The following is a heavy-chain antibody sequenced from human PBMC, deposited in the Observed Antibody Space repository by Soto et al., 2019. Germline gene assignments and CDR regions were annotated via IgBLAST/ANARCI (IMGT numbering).Heavy chain of an antibody. J-gene: IGHJ4*03. CDR2: IKSKPDGGTT. Sequence: KPGGSLRLSCIGSGFTFSNAWMNWVRQAPGKGLEWVGRIKSKPDGGTTDYAAPVKGRFTISRDDSKNTVYLQMNSLKTEDTALYYCVTGQYCDYWGQGTMVTVSS. V-gene: IGHV3-15*01. CDR3: VTGQYCDY. CDR1: GFTFSNAW.